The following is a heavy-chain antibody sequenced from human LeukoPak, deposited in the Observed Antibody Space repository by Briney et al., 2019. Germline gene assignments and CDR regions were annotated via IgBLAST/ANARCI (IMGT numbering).Heavy chain of an antibody. CDR1: GYTFTSYA. CDR2: ISAGNGNT. V-gene: IGHV1-3*01. J-gene: IGHJ5*02. Sequence: ASVKVSCKASGYTFTSYAIHWVRQAPGQRLERMGWISAGNGNTKYSQNFQGRVTFISNTSATTAFMELSSLRSEDAAVYYCARVPGYCSSTSCYKGWFDPWGQGTLVTVSS. CDR3: ARVPGYCSSTSCYKGWFDP. D-gene: IGHD2-2*02.